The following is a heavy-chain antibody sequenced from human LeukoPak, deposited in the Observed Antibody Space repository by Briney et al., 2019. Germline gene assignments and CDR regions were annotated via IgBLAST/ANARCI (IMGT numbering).Heavy chain of an antibody. CDR3: ATHAKEDASWFGHYYYMDV. Sequence: ASVKVSCKASGGTFSSYAISWVRQAPGQGLEWMGWISAYNGNTNYAQKLQGRVTMTTDTSTSTAYMELRSLRSDDTAVYYCATHAKEDASWFGHYYYMDVWGKGTTVTVSS. D-gene: IGHD3-10*01. CDR1: GGTFSSYA. V-gene: IGHV1-18*01. CDR2: ISAYNGNT. J-gene: IGHJ6*03.